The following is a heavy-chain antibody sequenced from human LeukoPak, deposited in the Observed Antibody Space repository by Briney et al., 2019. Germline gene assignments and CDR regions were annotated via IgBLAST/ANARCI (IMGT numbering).Heavy chain of an antibody. V-gene: IGHV4-4*07. J-gene: IGHJ6*03. D-gene: IGHD2-2*03. Sequence: PSETLSLTCTVSGGSISSYYWSWIRQPAGKGPEWIGRIYTSGSTNYNPSLKSRVTMSVDTSKNQFSLKLSSVTAADTAVYYCARGADWMYYYYYYYMDVWGKGTTVTVSS. CDR1: GGSISSYY. CDR3: ARGADWMYYYYYYYMDV. CDR2: IYTSGST.